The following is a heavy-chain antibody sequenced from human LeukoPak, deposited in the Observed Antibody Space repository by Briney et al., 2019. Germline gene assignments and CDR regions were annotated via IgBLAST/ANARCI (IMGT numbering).Heavy chain of an antibody. J-gene: IGHJ5*02. V-gene: IGHV1-69*13. Sequence: GASVKVSCKASGGTFSSYAISWVRQAPGQGLEWMGGIIPIFGTANYAQKFQGRVTITADESTSTAYMELSSLRSEDTAVYYCATSSSAWGSYHFNWFDPWGQGTLVTVSS. CDR2: IIPIFGTA. CDR3: ATSSSAWGSYHFNWFDP. CDR1: GGTFSSYA. D-gene: IGHD3-16*02.